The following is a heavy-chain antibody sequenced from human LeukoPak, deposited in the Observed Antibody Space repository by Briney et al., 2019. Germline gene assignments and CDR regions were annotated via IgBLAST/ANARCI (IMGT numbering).Heavy chain of an antibody. D-gene: IGHD1-1*01. Sequence: GGSLRLSCAASGFSFGIHSMSWVRQAPGKGLEWVSLIGTTDTHYADTVKGRFTISGDNSKDMLYLQMNNLRVEDTAIYYCVKDGLAGNGVYDWFDHWGQGTLVTVS. CDR2: IGTTDT. CDR1: GFSFGIHS. J-gene: IGHJ5*02. CDR3: VKDGLAGNGVYDWFDH. V-gene: IGHV3-23*01.